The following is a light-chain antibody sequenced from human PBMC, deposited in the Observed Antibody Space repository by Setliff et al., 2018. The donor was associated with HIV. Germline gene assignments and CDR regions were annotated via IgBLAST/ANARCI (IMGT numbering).Light chain of an antibody. V-gene: IGLV2-14*01. J-gene: IGLJ1*01. CDR3: SSFTSSSTYV. CDR2: EVT. CDR1: SRDVGGGQNY. Sequence: QSVLTQPASVSGSPGQSITISCTGTSRDVGGGQNYVSWYQQYPGQAPKLMIYEVTKRPAGVSDRLSGSKSGNTASLIISGLQTEDEAEYYCSSFTSSSTYVFGIGTKVTVL.